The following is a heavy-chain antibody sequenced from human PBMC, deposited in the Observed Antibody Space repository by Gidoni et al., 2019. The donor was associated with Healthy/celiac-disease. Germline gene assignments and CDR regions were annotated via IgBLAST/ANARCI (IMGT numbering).Heavy chain of an antibody. CDR3: ARGSGVTAHFDY. CDR2: ISSSSSYI. V-gene: IGHV3-21*01. J-gene: IGHJ4*02. D-gene: IGHD2-21*02. CDR1: GFTFSSYS. Sequence: EVQLVESGGGLVKPGGSLRLSCAASGFTFSSYSMNWVRQAPGKGLEWVSSISSSSSYIYYADSVKGRFTISRDNAKNSLYLQMNSLRAEDTAVYYCARGSGVTAHFDYWGQGTLVTVSS.